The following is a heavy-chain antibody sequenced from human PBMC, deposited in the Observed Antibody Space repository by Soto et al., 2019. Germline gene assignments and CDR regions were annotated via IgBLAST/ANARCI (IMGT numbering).Heavy chain of an antibody. J-gene: IGHJ6*02. D-gene: IGHD3-10*01. CDR1: GFTFSSYG. CDR3: AKLLSGSGSYYNVGGMDV. V-gene: IGHV3-30*18. Sequence: GGSLRLSCAAPGFTFSSYGMHWVRQAPGKGLEWVAVISYDGSNKYYADSVKGRFTISRDNSKNTLYLQMNSLRAEDTAVYYCAKLLSGSGSYYNVGGMDVWGQGTTVTVSS. CDR2: ISYDGSNK.